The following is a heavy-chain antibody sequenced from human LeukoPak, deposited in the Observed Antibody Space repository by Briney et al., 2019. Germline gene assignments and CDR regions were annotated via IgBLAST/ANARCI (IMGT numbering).Heavy chain of an antibody. CDR2: INPKSDDT. J-gene: IGHJ4*02. Sequence: GASVKVSCKASGYTFMNYYIHWVRQAPGQGLEWLGWINPKSDDTQYGQKFQGRVTMTRDTSISTATMELSRLTSDDTAVYFCAKGQYYGDITFPLHYWGQGTLVTVSS. CDR3: AKGQYYGDITFPLHY. V-gene: IGHV1-2*02. D-gene: IGHD4-17*01. CDR1: GYTFMNYY.